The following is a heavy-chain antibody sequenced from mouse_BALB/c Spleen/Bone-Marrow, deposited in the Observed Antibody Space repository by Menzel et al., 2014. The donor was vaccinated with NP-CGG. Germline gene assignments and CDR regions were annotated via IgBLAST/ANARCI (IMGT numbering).Heavy chain of an antibody. J-gene: IGHJ2*01. CDR1: GFTFSSFA. Sequence: DVHLVESGGGLVQPGGSRKLSCAASGFTFSSFAMHWIRQAPEKGLEWVAFISSGSNIIHYADTVKGRFTISGDNPKNTLFLQMTSLRSEDTAMYYCGRGDYWGQGTTLTVSS. CDR2: ISSGSNII. V-gene: IGHV5-17*02. CDR3: GRGDY.